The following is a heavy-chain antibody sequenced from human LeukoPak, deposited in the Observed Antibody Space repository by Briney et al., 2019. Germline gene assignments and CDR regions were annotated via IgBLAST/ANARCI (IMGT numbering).Heavy chain of an antibody. CDR2: ISGSGGST. CDR3: AKGYHDSSGPGAFDI. V-gene: IGHV3-23*01. Sequence: GGSLKLSCAASGFTFSSYAMSWVRQAPGKGLEWVSAISGSGGSTYYADSVKGRFTISRDNSKNTLYLQMNSLRAEDTAVYYCAKGYHDSSGPGAFDIWGQGTMVTVSS. CDR1: GFTFSSYA. D-gene: IGHD3-22*01. J-gene: IGHJ3*02.